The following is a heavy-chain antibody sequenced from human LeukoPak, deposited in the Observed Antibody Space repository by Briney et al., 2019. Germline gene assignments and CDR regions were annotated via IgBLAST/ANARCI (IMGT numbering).Heavy chain of an antibody. CDR2: IYYSGST. CDR3: ARGRRGYSYGYIDY. Sequence: SETLSLTCTVSGGSISSSSYYWGWIRQPPGKGLEWIGYIYYSGSTNYNPSLKSRVTISVDTSKNQFSLKLSSVTAADTAVYYCARGRRGYSYGYIDYWGQGTLVTVSS. CDR1: GGSISSSSYY. V-gene: IGHV4-61*05. D-gene: IGHD5-18*01. J-gene: IGHJ4*02.